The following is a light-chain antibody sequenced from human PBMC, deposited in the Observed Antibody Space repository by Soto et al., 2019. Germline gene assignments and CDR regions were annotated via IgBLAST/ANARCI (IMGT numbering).Light chain of an antibody. J-gene: IGLJ2*01. CDR1: SSNIGSNY. CDR2: RNN. V-gene: IGLV1-47*01. Sequence: QPVLTQPPSASGTPGQRVTISCSGSSSNIGSNYVYWYQQLPGTAPKLLIYRNNQRPLGVSDRFSGSKSGTSASLAISGLRSEDEADYYCAAWDDSLNVLFGGGTQLTVL. CDR3: AAWDDSLNVL.